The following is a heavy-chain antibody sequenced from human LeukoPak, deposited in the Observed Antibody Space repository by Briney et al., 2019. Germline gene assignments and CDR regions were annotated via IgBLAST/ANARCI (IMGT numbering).Heavy chain of an antibody. CDR3: ARDRGTWNDDGFDY. V-gene: IGHV4-4*07. J-gene: IGHJ4*02. CDR2: IYISGST. D-gene: IGHD1-1*01. CDR1: GYSISSGYY. Sequence: PSETLSLTCTVSGYSISSGYYWSWIRQPAGKGLEWIGRIYISGSTNYNPSLKSRVTMSVDTSKNQFSLKLSSVTAADTAVYYCARDRGTWNDDGFDYWGQGTLVTVSS.